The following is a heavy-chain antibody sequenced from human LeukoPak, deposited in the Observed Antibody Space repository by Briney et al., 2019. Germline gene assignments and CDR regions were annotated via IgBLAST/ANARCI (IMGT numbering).Heavy chain of an antibody. J-gene: IGHJ4*02. V-gene: IGHV4-31*03. CDR1: GGSISSGGYY. Sequence: SETLSLTCTVSGGSISSGGYYWSWIRQHPGKGLEWIGYIYYSGSTHYNPSLKSRVTISVDTSKNQFSLKLSSVTAADTAVYYCARDRIAVAAGIRRLFDYWGQGTLVTVSS. D-gene: IGHD6-19*01. CDR2: IYYSGST. CDR3: ARDRIAVAAGIRRLFDY.